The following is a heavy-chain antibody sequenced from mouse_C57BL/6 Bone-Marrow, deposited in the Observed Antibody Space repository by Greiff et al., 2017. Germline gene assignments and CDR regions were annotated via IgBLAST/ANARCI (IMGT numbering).Heavy chain of an antibody. V-gene: IGHV5-4*01. D-gene: IGHD1-1*01. CDR2: ISDGGSYT. CDR1: GFTFSSYA. Sequence: EVQGVESGGGLVKPGGSLKLSCAASGFTFSSYAMSWVRQTPEKRLEWVAPISDGGSYTYYPDNVKGRFTISRDNAKNNLYLQMSHLKSEDTAMYYCARDYYGSTFYWFDYWGQGTTLTVSS. J-gene: IGHJ2*01. CDR3: ARDYYGSTFYWFDY.